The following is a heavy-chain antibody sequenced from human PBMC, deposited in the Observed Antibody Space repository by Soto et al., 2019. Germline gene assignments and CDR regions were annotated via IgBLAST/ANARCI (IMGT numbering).Heavy chain of an antibody. J-gene: IGHJ4*02. CDR3: ARHLLSRFGVVITSFDDY. Sequence: NPSETLSLTCTVSGGSISSSSYYWGWIRQPPGKGLEWIGSIYYSGSTYYNPSLKSRVTISVDTSKNQFSLKLSSVTAADTAVYYCARHLLSRFGVVITSFDDYWGQGTLVTVSS. CDR2: IYYSGST. CDR1: GGSISSSSYY. V-gene: IGHV4-39*01. D-gene: IGHD3-3*01.